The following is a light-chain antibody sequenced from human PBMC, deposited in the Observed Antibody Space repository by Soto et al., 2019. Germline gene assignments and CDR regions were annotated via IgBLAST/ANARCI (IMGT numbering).Light chain of an antibody. CDR1: QDIGTY. CDR2: AAS. CDR3: QQYFEWPPMT. V-gene: IGKV1-9*01. Sequence: DIQLTQSPSFLSASVGDTVTITCRASQDIGTYLAWYQQKPGKAPKLLIYAASTLQSEVPSKFSGSGSGTEFTLTISSLQPEDSAIYYCQQYFEWPPMTFGQGTKVEI. J-gene: IGKJ1*01.